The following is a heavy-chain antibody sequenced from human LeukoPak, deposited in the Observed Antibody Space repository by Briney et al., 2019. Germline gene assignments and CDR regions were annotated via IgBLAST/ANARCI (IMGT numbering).Heavy chain of an antibody. CDR1: GFTFSSYG. Sequence: GGSLRLSCAASGFTFSSYGMSWVRQAPGKGLEWVAYIQYDGSNEQYAHSVKGRFRISRDSSKNILYLQMDSLRAEDTAVYYCAKDRCSNGIGCYYYYMDVWGKGTTVTISS. CDR3: AKDRCSNGIGCYYYYMDV. D-gene: IGHD2-8*01. V-gene: IGHV3-30*02. CDR2: IQYDGSNE. J-gene: IGHJ6*03.